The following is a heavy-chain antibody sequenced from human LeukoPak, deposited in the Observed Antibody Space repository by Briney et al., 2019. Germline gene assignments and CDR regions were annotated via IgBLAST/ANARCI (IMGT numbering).Heavy chain of an antibody. CDR1: GFTFSSYS. Sequence: PGGSLRLSCAASGFTFSSYSMNWVRQAPGKGLEWVSSISSSSSYIYYADSVKGRFTISRDNAKNSLYLQMNSMRAEDTAVYYCARAVYGFDAFDIWGQGTMVTVSS. D-gene: IGHD4-17*01. CDR3: ARAVYGFDAFDI. CDR2: ISSSSSYI. J-gene: IGHJ3*02. V-gene: IGHV3-21*01.